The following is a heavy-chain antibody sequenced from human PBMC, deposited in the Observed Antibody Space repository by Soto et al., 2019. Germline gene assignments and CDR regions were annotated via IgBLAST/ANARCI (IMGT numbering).Heavy chain of an antibody. CDR1: GYTFTDYY. D-gene: IGHD4-17*01. CDR3: ARDLKTPGDYTGAFDH. V-gene: IGHV1-2*02. CDR2: INPNSGGT. J-gene: IGHJ4*02. Sequence: GASVKVSCKTSGYTFTDYYMHWVRQAPGQGLEWMGWINPNSGGTNFAQKFQGRVTMTRDTSINTVYMELSRMRSDDTAEYFCARDLKTPGDYTGAFDHWGQGTLVTVSS.